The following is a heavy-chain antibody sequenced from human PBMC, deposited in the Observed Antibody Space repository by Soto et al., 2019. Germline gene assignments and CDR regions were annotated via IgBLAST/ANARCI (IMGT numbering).Heavy chain of an antibody. CDR2: INHSGST. Sequence: ADTLSLTCTVSGGSLSRSSYYWGWIRQPPGKGLEWIGSINHSGSTNYNPSLKSRVTISVDTSKNQFSLKLNSVTAADTAVYYCARVSLMGCSGGSCYFNYYYYMDVWGKGTTVTVSS. CDR3: ARVSLMGCSGGSCYFNYYYYMDV. V-gene: IGHV4-39*07. J-gene: IGHJ6*03. CDR1: GGSLSRSSYY. D-gene: IGHD2-15*01.